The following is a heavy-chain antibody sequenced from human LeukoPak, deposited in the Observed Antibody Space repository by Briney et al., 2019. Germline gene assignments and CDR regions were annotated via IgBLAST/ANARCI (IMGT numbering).Heavy chain of an antibody. CDR1: GYIFSNYW. D-gene: IGHD6-19*01. CDR2: IFPGDSDT. J-gene: IGHJ4*02. CDR3: AVGWLPRDY. V-gene: IGHV5-51*01. Sequence: GESLKISCKTDGYIFSNYWIGWVRQMPGKGLEWMGFIFPGDSDTRYTPSAQGHVTISADKSINTAYLQWSSLKDSDTAMYYCAVGWLPRDYWGQGTLVTVSS.